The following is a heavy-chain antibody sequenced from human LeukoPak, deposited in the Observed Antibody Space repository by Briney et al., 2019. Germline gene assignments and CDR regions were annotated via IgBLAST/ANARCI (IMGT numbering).Heavy chain of an antibody. CDR2: IYYSGST. V-gene: IGHV4-39*07. Sequence: SETLSLTCTVSGGSISSSSYYLGWIRQPPGKGLEWIGSIYYSGSTYYNLSLNSRVTISVDTSKNQFCLKLSSVTAAGTAVYYCARDLRYDFWSGYYMSFGWLDHWGQGTLVTVSS. CDR3: ARDLRYDFWSGYYMSFGWLDH. D-gene: IGHD3-3*01. CDR1: GGSISSSSYY. J-gene: IGHJ5*02.